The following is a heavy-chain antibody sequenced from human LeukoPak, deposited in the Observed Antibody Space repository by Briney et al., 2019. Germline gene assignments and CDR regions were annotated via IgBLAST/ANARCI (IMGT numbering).Heavy chain of an antibody. CDR1: GYTFTGYY. CDR2: INPNSGGT. Sequence: VSVKVSCKASGYTFTGYYMHWVRQAPGQGLEWMGWINPNSGGTNYAQKFQGRVTMTRDTSISTAYMELSRLRSDDTAVYYCARDCSGGSCYDYWGQGTLVTVSS. CDR3: ARDCSGGSCYDY. D-gene: IGHD2-15*01. V-gene: IGHV1-2*02. J-gene: IGHJ4*02.